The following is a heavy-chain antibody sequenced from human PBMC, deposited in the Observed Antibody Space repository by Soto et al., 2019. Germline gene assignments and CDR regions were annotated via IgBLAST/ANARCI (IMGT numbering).Heavy chain of an antibody. CDR1: GGSISSYY. CDR2: IYYSGST. V-gene: IGHV4-59*01. J-gene: IGHJ4*02. CDR3: ARVEGTYGDRPLYYFDY. D-gene: IGHD4-17*01. Sequence: QVQLQESGPGLVKPSETLSLTCTVSGGSISSYYWSWIRQPPGKGLEWIGYIYYSGSTTYNPSLKSRVTISVDTSKNQFSLKLSSVTAADTAVYYCARVEGTYGDRPLYYFDYWGQGTLVTVSS.